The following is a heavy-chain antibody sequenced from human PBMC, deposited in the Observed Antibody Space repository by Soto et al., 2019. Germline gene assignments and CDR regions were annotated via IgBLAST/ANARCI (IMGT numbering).Heavy chain of an antibody. CDR2: INHSGST. CDR1: VGSFSGYY. Sequence: PSETLSLTCAVYVGSFSGYYWSWSRQPPGKGLEWIGEINHSGSTNYNPSLKSRVTISVDTSKNQFSLKLSSVTAADTAVYYCARGLNYYDSSGSRYYYYYYGMDVWGQGTTVTVSS. CDR3: ARGLNYYDSSGSRYYYYYYGMDV. V-gene: IGHV4-34*01. D-gene: IGHD3-22*01. J-gene: IGHJ6*02.